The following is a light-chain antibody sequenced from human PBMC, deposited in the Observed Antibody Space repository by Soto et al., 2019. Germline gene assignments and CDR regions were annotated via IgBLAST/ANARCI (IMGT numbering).Light chain of an antibody. CDR3: QQYNSYYRRT. CDR2: GAS. V-gene: IGKV3-20*01. Sequence: EILLTQSPCTLSLSPGERATLSCRASQSVSSSYLAWYQQKPGQAPRLLIYGASSRAAGIPDRFSGSGSGTEFTLTISSLQHDDFANYYCQQYNSYYRRTFGQGTKVDIK. CDR1: QSVSSSY. J-gene: IGKJ1*01.